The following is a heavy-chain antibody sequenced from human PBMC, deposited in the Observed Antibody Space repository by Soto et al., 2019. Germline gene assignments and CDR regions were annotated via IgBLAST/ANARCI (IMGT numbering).Heavy chain of an antibody. CDR1: GGSISKSNYF. CDR2: ILYNGTT. J-gene: IGHJ4*02. V-gene: IGHV4-39*01. Sequence: QLQLQESGPGLVKSSETLSLTCTVSGGSISKSNYFWGWIRQAPGKGLEWIASILYNGTTSYNSSLKSRVAISVDTSKNQFSLELNSVTAADTAVYYCARLGWGNGDSDYWGQGTLVTVSS. CDR3: ARLGWGNGDSDY. D-gene: IGHD2-21*01.